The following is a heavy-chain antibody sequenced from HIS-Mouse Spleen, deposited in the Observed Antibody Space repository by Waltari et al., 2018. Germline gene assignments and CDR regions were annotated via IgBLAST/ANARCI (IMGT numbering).Heavy chain of an antibody. CDR2: ISGSGGST. Sequence: EVQLLEFGGGLVQPGGPLRPACAAPGFTFRGFAMSWVRQAPGKGLEWVSAISGSGGSTYYADSVKGLFTISRDNSKNTLYLQMNSLRAEDTAVYYCAKEGEMPDYFDYWGQGTLVTVSS. CDR1: GFTFRGFA. V-gene: IGHV3-23*01. D-gene: IGHD3-16*01. CDR3: AKEGEMPDYFDY. J-gene: IGHJ4*02.